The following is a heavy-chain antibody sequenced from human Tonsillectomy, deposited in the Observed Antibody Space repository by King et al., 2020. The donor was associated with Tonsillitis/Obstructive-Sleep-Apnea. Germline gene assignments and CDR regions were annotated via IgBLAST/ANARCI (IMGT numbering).Heavy chain of an antibody. CDR1: GFTVSGNY. J-gene: IGHJ4*02. Sequence: VQLVESGGGLVQPGGSLRLSCAASGFTVSGNYISWVRQAQGKGLEWVSVIYSGGSTHYADSVKGRFTISRDNSKNTLLLQMDSLRAEDTAVYYCARTWGGYLDYWGQGTLVTVSS. V-gene: IGHV3-66*01. CDR2: IYSGGST. CDR3: ARTWGGYLDY. D-gene: IGHD3-22*01.